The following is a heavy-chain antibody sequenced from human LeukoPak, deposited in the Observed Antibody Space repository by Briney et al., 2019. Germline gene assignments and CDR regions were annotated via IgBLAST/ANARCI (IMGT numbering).Heavy chain of an antibody. CDR1: GCTFSNYA. V-gene: IGHV3-30*04. J-gene: IGHJ4*02. CDR2: ISYDGNTK. CDR3: AKDRGFGVFFQYYFGY. D-gene: IGHD3-10*01. Sequence: PGRSLRLSCAASGCTFSNYAIHWVREAPGKGLEWVAVISYDGNTKYYTDSVKGRFTISGDSSKNTLYLQMNSLRAEDTAVYYCAKDRGFGVFFQYYFGYWGQGTLVTVSS.